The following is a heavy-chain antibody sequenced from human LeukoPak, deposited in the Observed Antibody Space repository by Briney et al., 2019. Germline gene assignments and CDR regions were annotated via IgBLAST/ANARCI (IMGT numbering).Heavy chain of an antibody. CDR1: GGSISSYY. CDR3: ARHIRVTMVRGVHYYFDY. V-gene: IGHV4-4*07. Sequence: PSETLSLTCTVSGGSISSYYWSWIRQPAGKGLEWIGRIYTSGSTNYNPSLKSRVTMSVDTSKNQFSLKLSSVTAADTAVYYCARHIRVTMVRGVHYYFDYWGQGTLVTVSS. D-gene: IGHD3-10*01. CDR2: IYTSGST. J-gene: IGHJ4*02.